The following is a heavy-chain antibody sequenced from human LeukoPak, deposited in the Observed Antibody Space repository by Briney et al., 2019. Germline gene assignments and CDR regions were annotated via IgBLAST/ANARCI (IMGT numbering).Heavy chain of an antibody. J-gene: IGHJ4*02. Sequence: GGSLRLSXAASGFTFSSYAMSWVRQAPGKGLEWVSAISGSGGSTYYADSVKGRFTISRDNSKNTLYLQMNSLRAEDAAVYYCAKGWVVIATIDWGQGTLVTVSS. CDR2: ISGSGGST. D-gene: IGHD2-21*01. CDR1: GFTFSSYA. V-gene: IGHV3-23*01. CDR3: AKGWVVIATID.